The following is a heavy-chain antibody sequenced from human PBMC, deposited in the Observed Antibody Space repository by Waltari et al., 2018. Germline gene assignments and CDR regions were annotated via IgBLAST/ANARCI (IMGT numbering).Heavy chain of an antibody. D-gene: IGHD2-2*01. CDR2: IYYSGTT. CDR3: ARGLGYCSSNRCFDAFDI. V-gene: IGHV4-59*01. CDR1: GGSISSYY. Sequence: QVQLQESGPGLVKPSETLSLTCTVSGGSISSYYWAWIRQPPGKGLDWIGYIYYSGTTNYAPSLKSRVTIAVDTSKNQFSLKRSSVTAADTAVYYCARGLGYCSSNRCFDAFDIWGQGTMVTVSS. J-gene: IGHJ3*02.